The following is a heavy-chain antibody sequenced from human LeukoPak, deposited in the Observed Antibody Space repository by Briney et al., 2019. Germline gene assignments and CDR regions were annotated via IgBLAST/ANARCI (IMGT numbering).Heavy chain of an antibody. CDR3: VVWKGDYTVDY. D-gene: IGHD4-17*01. CDR1: GGSFSDYS. J-gene: IGHJ4*02. CDR2: INHSGST. Sequence: PSETLSLTCAVYGGSFSDYSWSWIRQPPGKGLEWIGDINHSGSTNYNPSLKSRVTISVDTSKNQFTLKLSSVTAADTAVYYCVVWKGDYTVDYWGQGTLVTVSS. V-gene: IGHV4-34*01.